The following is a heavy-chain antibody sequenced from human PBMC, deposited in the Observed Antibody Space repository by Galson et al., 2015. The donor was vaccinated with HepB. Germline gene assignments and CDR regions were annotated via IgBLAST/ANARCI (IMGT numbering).Heavy chain of an antibody. Sequence: SVKVSCKASGHTFTSYYIHWVRQAPGQGLEWVGIINPSGGSTSYAQKFQGRVTMTRDTSTSTVYMELSSLRSEDTAVYYCARDVEEVGSDPYGMDVWGQGTTVTVSS. D-gene: IGHD3-10*01. CDR2: INPSGGST. J-gene: IGHJ6*02. CDR3: ARDVEEVGSDPYGMDV. CDR1: GHTFTSYY. V-gene: IGHV1-46*01.